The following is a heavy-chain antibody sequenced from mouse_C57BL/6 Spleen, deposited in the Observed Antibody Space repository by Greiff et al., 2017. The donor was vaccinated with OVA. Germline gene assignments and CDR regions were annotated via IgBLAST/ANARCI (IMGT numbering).Heavy chain of an antibody. CDR2: IHPNSGST. Sequence: VQLQQPGAELVKPGASVKLSCKASGYTFTSYWMHWVKQRPGQGLEWIGMIHPNSGSTNYNEKFKSKATLTVDKSSSTAYMQLSSLTSEDSAVYYCARGYYYGSSYYPDWFAYWGQGTLVTVSA. CDR1: GYTFTSYW. D-gene: IGHD1-1*01. CDR3: ARGYYYGSSYYPDWFAY. J-gene: IGHJ3*01. V-gene: IGHV1-64*01.